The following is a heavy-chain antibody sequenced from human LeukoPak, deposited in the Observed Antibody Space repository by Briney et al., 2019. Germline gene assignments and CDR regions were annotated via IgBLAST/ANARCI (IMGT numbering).Heavy chain of an antibody. J-gene: IGHJ4*02. Sequence: GGSLRLSRAASGFTFSNYWMTWVRQAPGKGLEWVANIKPDESEKYYVGSVKGRFTISRDNAKNSLYLQMNSLRAEDTAVYYCAKWGPYDILTGRINWGQGTLVTVSS. CDR2: IKPDESEK. CDR3: AKWGPYDILTGRIN. CDR1: GFTFSNYW. V-gene: IGHV3-7*03. D-gene: IGHD3-9*01.